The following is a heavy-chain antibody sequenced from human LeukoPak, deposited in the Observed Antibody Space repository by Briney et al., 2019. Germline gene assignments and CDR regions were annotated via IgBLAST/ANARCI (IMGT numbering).Heavy chain of an antibody. CDR2: ISGSGSST. Sequence: GGSLILSCAASGFIFSTYAMSWVRQAPGKGLEWVSGISGSGSSTYYGDSVKGRFTISRDNSKNTLYLQLNSLRAEDTALYYCAKDLLMGTTYAFDIWGQGTMVTVSS. CDR1: GFIFSTYA. D-gene: IGHD1-26*01. V-gene: IGHV3-23*01. CDR3: AKDLLMGTTYAFDI. J-gene: IGHJ3*02.